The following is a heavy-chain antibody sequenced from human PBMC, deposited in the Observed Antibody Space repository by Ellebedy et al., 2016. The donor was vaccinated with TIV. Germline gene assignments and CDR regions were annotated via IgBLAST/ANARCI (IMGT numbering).Heavy chain of an antibody. V-gene: IGHV1-69*06. D-gene: IGHD2-2*01. Sequence: AASVKVSCKASGGTFSSYAISWVRQAPGQGLEWMGGIIPIFGTANYAQKFQGRVTITADKSTSTAYMELSSLRSEDTAVYYCARVFSSTSCYACFDYWGQGTLVTVSS. J-gene: IGHJ4*02. CDR2: IIPIFGTA. CDR3: ARVFSSTSCYACFDY. CDR1: GGTFSSYA.